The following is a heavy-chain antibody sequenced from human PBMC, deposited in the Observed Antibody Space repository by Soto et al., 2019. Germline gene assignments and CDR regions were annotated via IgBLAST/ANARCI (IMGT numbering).Heavy chain of an antibody. J-gene: IGHJ4*02. Sequence: PGGPLRLSCAASVFTFSSSWMSWVRQAPGKGLEWVANIKQDGSEKYYVDSVKGRFTISRDNAKNSLYLQMNSLRAEDTAVYYCPRDQAACEFDYWGQGTLLTVSS. CDR3: PRDQAACEFDY. CDR2: IKQDGSEK. V-gene: IGHV3-7*01. CDR1: VFTFSSSW. D-gene: IGHD2-15*01.